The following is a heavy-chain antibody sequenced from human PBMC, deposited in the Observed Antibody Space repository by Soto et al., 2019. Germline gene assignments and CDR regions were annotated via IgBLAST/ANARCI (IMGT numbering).Heavy chain of an antibody. CDR1: GFTFGDYA. D-gene: IGHD3-10*01. V-gene: IGHV3-49*03. J-gene: IGHJ3*02. CDR2: IRSKAYGGTT. CDR3: TRDSYYGSGSYYKSAFDI. Sequence: GGSLRLSCTASGFTFGDYAMSWFRQAPGKGLEWVGFIRSKAYGGTTEYAASVKGRFTISRDDSKSIAYLQTNSLKTEDTAVYYCTRDSYYGSGSYYKSAFDIWGQGTMVTVSS.